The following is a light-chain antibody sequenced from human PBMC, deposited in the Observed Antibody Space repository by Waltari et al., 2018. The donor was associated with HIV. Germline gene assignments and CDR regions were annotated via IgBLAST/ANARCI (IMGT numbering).Light chain of an antibody. V-gene: IGKV4-1*01. CDR3: QQYLSTPLT. CDR2: WAS. CDR1: HSVLYRSNKKTY. Sequence: VLTQSPAPVAVSLGERATRNCKSSHSVLYRSNKKTYLAWYQQKPGQPPKLLFYWASTRESGISDRFSASGSGTDFTLTLTSLQVDDVAVYYCQQYLSTPLTFGGGTKVEI. J-gene: IGKJ4*01.